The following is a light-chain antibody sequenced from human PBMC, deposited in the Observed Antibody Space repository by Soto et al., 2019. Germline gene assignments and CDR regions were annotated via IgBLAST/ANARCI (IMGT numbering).Light chain of an antibody. CDR2: DVS. Sequence: QSALTQPDSVSASPGQSITISCTGTNSDVGAYNYVCWYQQHPDKVPKLIIHDVSNRPSGVSNRFSGSKSDNTASLTISGLQAEYEADYYCSSYTRNRTVIFGGGTNLTVL. CDR3: SSYTRNRTVI. CDR1: NSDVGAYNY. V-gene: IGLV2-14*03. J-gene: IGLJ2*01.